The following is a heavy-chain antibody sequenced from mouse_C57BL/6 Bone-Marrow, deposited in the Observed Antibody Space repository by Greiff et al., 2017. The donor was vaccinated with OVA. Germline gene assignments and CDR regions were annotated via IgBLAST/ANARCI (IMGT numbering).Heavy chain of an antibody. CDR2: INPYNGGT. D-gene: IGHD1-1*01. Sequence: VQLQQSGPVLVKPGASVKMSCKASGYTFTDYYMNWVKQSHGKSLEWIGVINPYNGGTSYNQKFKGKATLTVDKSSSTAYMERNSLTSEDSAVYYCARSGLLLPDYWGQGTTLTVSS. CDR1: GYTFTDYY. CDR3: ARSGLLLPDY. J-gene: IGHJ2*01. V-gene: IGHV1-19*01.